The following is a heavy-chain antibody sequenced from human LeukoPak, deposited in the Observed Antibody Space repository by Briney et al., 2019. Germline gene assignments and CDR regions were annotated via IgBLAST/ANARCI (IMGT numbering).Heavy chain of an antibody. CDR1: GGSISSGGYY. V-gene: IGHV4-31*03. J-gene: IGHJ4*02. Sequence: SQTLSLTCTVSGGSISSGGYYWSWIRQHPGKGLEWMGYIYYSGRTYYNPSLESRVIISLDTSENQFSLKLSSVTAADTAVYYCARRSSSSGYFDYWGQGTLVTVSS. CDR3: ARRSSSSGYFDY. CDR2: IYYSGRT. D-gene: IGHD6-6*01.